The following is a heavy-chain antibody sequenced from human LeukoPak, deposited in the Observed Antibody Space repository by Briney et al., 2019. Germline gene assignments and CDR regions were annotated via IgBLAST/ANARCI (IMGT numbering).Heavy chain of an antibody. D-gene: IGHD3-22*01. J-gene: IGHJ6*02. CDR2: ITSGGST. V-gene: IGHV3-23*01. Sequence: GGSLRLSCAASGFTFSTLAMTWVRQAPGKGLEWVSAITSGGSTYYADSVKGRFTISRDNSKNTLYLQMNSLRAEDTAVYYCAKDYYDSSRYPLTSSYYGMHVWGQGTAVTVSS. CDR3: AKDYYDSSRYPLTSSYYGMHV. CDR1: GFTFSTLA.